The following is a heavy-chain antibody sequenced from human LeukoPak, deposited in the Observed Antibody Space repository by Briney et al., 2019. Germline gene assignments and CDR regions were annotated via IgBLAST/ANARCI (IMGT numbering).Heavy chain of an antibody. D-gene: IGHD2-15*01. J-gene: IGHJ4*02. CDR1: GFTFSSYW. CDR2: IKQDGSER. Sequence: PGGSLTLSCAVSGFTFSSYWMSWVRQAPGKGLEWVANIKQDGSERYYVDSVKGRFTISRDNAKNSLYLQMNSLRAVDTAVYYCARGPSGGNGFSYWGLGTLVTVSS. CDR3: ARGPSGGNGFSY. V-gene: IGHV3-7*04.